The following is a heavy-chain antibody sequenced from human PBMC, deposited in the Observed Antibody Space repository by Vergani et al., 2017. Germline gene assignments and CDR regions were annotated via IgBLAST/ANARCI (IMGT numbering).Heavy chain of an antibody. CDR1: GGSISSGSYY. CDR3: ARLSGYGSSTSCYGWFDP. D-gene: IGHD2-2*03. CDR2: IYTSGST. J-gene: IGHJ5*02. V-gene: IGHV4-61*02. Sequence: QVQLQESGPGLVKPSQTLSLTCTVSGGSISSGSYYWSWIRQPAGKGLEWIGRIYTSGSTNYNPSLKSRVTISVDTSKNQFSLKLSSVTAADTAVYYCARLSGYGSSTSCYGWFDPWGQGTLVTVSS.